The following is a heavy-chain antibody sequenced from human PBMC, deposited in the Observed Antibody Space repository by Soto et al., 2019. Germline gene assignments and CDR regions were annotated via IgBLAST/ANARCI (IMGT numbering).Heavy chain of an antibody. CDR3: ARDDEFSSFDY. Sequence: QVQLVQSGAEVKKPGSSVKVSCKASGGTFSSYAISWVRQAPGQGLEWMGGIIPIFGTANYAQKFQGRVMITADEATSTASMELSTLRSEDTDVYYCARDDEFSSFDYWGQGTLVPVSS. CDR2: IIPIFGTA. CDR1: GGTFSSYA. D-gene: IGHD3-10*01. V-gene: IGHV1-69*01. J-gene: IGHJ4*02.